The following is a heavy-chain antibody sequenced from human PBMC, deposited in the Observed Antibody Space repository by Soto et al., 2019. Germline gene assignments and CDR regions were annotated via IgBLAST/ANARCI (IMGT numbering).Heavy chain of an antibody. Sequence: QVQLQESGPGLVKPSQTLSLTCTVSGGSISSGGYYWSWIRQHPGKGLEWIGYIYHSGSTYYNPSLKSRVTISVDTSKNQFSLKLSSVTAADTAVYYCARGEYYDFWSGYPHRSWYYYGMDVWGQGTTVTVSS. V-gene: IGHV4-31*03. CDR1: GGSISSGGYY. CDR3: ARGEYYDFWSGYPHRSWYYYGMDV. CDR2: IYHSGST. D-gene: IGHD3-3*01. J-gene: IGHJ6*02.